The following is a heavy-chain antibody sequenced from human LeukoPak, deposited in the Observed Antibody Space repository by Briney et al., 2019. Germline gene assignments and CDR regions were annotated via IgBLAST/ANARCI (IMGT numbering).Heavy chain of an antibody. CDR3: GRASRTLVRGEIGY. CDR1: GFTFTDYW. D-gene: IGHD3-10*01. CDR2: IKEDGSAK. V-gene: IGHV3-7*01. Sequence: GGSLRLSCAASGFTFTDYWMNWVRQAPGKGLEWVANIKEDGSAKFYVDSPKGRFTVSRDNAKNSLYLQMNSLRAEDTAVYYCGRASRTLVRGEIGYWGQGTLVTVSS. J-gene: IGHJ4*02.